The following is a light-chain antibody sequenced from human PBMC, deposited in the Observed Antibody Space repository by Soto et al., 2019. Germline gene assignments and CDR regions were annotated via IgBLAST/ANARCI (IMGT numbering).Light chain of an antibody. J-gene: IGLJ3*02. V-gene: IGLV1-51*01. CDR2: DNN. Sequence: QSVLTQPPSVSAAPGQKVTISCSGSRSNVVSWYQQLPGTAPKLLIYDNNRRPSGIPDRFSGSESGTSATLDITGLQTGDEADYYCAMWESSLSVVVFGGGTKVTVL. CDR1: RSNV. CDR3: AMWESSLSVVV.